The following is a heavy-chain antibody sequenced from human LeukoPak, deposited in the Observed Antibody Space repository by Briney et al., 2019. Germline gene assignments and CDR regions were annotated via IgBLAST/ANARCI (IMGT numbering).Heavy chain of an antibody. D-gene: IGHD5-18*01. J-gene: IGHJ5*02. CDR3: ARDTTMTTYWFDP. CDR2: INPNSGGT. V-gene: IGHV1-2*02. Sequence: ASVKVSCKASGYTFNGYYMHWVRQAPGQGLEWMGWINPNSGGTNYAQKFQGRVTMTRDTSVSTAYMELNRLRSDDTGVYYCARDTTMTTYWFDPWGQGTLVTVPS. CDR1: GYTFNGYY.